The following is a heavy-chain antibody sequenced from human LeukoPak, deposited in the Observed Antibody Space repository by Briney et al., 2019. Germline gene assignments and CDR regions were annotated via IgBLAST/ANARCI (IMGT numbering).Heavy chain of an antibody. Sequence: SETLSLTCTVSGDSISSSSYFYAWIRQPPGKGLEWIGSLYYRGSTYYNPSLKSRLTIFVDTSKNQFSLKLSSVTAADTAIYYCARMGYSGYDSVPYWGQGTLVTVSS. CDR1: GDSISSSSYF. CDR2: LYYRGST. V-gene: IGHV4-39*01. CDR3: ARMGYSGYDSVPY. D-gene: IGHD5-12*01. J-gene: IGHJ4*02.